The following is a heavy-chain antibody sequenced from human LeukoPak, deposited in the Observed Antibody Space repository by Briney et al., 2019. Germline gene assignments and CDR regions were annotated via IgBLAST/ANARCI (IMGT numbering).Heavy chain of an antibody. J-gene: IGHJ1*01. D-gene: IGHD6-13*01. CDR2: IIPILGIA. CDR3: ASGVGQQPANAEYFQH. V-gene: IGHV1-69*04. Sequence: ASVKVSCKASGGTFSSYAISWVRQAPGQGLEWMGRIIPILGIANYAQKFQGRVTITADKSTSTAYMELSSLRSEDTAVYYCASGVGQQPANAEYFQHWGQGTLVTVSS. CDR1: GGTFSSYA.